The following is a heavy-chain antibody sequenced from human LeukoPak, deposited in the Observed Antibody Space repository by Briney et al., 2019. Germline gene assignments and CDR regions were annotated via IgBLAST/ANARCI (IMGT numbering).Heavy chain of an antibody. Sequence: PSQTLSLTCTVSGGSISSGGYYWSWIRQHPGKDLEWIGYIYYSGSNYYNPSLKSRVTISVDTSKNQFSLKLSSVTAAETAVYYCARVATKYCSSTSCYTGINWFDPWGQGTLVTVSS. J-gene: IGHJ5*02. CDR2: IYYSGSN. V-gene: IGHV4-31*03. CDR1: GGSISSGGYY. D-gene: IGHD2-2*02. CDR3: ARVATKYCSSTSCYTGINWFDP.